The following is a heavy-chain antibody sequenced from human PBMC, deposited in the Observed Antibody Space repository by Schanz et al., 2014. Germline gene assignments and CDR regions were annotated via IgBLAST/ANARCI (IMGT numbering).Heavy chain of an antibody. CDR3: TTYCDGGCAIDN. D-gene: IGHD6-19*01. CDR1: GFTFSDHF. Sequence: VQLVESGGGVVQPGGSLRLSCAASGFTFSDHFMDWVRQAPGKGLEWVGRIKSKTDGGTTDYAAPVKGRFTISRDDSKNTLFLQMNSLKTEDTAVYYCTTYCDGGCAIDNWGQGALVTVSS. V-gene: IGHV3-15*01. CDR2: IKSKTDGGTT. J-gene: IGHJ4*02.